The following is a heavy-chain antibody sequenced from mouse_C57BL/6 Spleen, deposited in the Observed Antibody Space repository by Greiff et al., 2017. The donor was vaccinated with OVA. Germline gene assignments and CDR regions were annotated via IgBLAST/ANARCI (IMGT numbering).Heavy chain of an antibody. Sequence: EVQLVESGPGLVKPSQTVFLTCTVTGISITTGNYRWSWIRQFPGNKLEWIGYIYYSGTITYNPSLTSRTTITRDTPKNHSLLEMNSLTAEDTATYYCAREGLLRYFDVWGTGTTVTVSS. CDR2: IYYSGTI. J-gene: IGHJ1*03. V-gene: IGHV3-5*01. D-gene: IGHD2-3*01. CDR3: AREGLLRYFDV. CDR1: GISITTGNYR.